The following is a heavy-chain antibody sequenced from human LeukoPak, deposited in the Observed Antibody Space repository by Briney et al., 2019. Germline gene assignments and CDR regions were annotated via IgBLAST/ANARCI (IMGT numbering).Heavy chain of an antibody. V-gene: IGHV3-7*01. CDR3: ARDLGIEWLMDAFDI. CDR1: GFTFSSYW. CDR2: IKQDGSEK. D-gene: IGHD3-16*01. J-gene: IGHJ3*02. Sequence: PGGSLRLSCAASGFTFSSYWMSWVRQAPGKGLEWVANIKQDGSEKYYVDSVKGRFTISRDNAKNSLYLQMNSLRAEDTAVYYCARDLGIEWLMDAFDIWGQGTMVTVSS.